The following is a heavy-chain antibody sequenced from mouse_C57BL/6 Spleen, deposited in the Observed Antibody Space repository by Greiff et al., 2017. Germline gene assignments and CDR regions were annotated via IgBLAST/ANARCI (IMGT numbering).Heavy chain of an antibody. CDR3: SRRGLLKGYYFDY. CDR1: GYTFTDYS. V-gene: IGHV1-26*01. D-gene: IGHD1-3*01. CDR2: INPNNGGT. Sequence: VQLQQSGPELVKPGASVKISCKASGYTFTDYSMNWVKQSHGKSLEWIGDINPNNGGTSYNQKFKGKATLTVDKSSSTAYMELRNLTSEDSAVYECSRRGLLKGYYFDYWGQGTTLTVSS. J-gene: IGHJ2*01.